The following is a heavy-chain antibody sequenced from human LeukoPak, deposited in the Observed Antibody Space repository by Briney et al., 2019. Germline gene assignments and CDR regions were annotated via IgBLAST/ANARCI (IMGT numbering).Heavy chain of an antibody. CDR1: GFTFNYNA. V-gene: IGHV3-23*01. D-gene: IGHD6-6*01. CDR3: ARDFSSDMDYGMDV. J-gene: IGHJ6*02. CDR2: ILGSGDST. Sequence: GGSLRLSCAASGFTFNYNAMAWVRQAPGKGLEWVSGILGSGDSTYYADAVKGRFTISRDNSKNTLYLQMNTLRAEGTAVYYCARDFSSDMDYGMDVWGQGTTVTVSS.